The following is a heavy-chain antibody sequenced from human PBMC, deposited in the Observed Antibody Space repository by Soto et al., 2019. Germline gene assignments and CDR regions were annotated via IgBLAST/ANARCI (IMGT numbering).Heavy chain of an antibody. CDR3: AKNTVGATFGYYYCGMDV. Sequence: GGSLRLSCAASGFTFSSYAMHWVRQAPGKGLEWVAVISYDGSNKYYADSVKGRFTISRDNSKNTLYLQMNSLRAEDTAVYYCAKNTVGATFGYYYCGMDVWGQGTTVTVSS. D-gene: IGHD1-26*01. CDR2: ISYDGSNK. CDR1: GFTFSSYA. V-gene: IGHV3-30-3*01. J-gene: IGHJ6*02.